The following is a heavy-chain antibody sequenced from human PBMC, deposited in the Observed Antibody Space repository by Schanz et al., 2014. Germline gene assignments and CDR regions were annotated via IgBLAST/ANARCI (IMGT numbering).Heavy chain of an antibody. V-gene: IGHV3-23*01. CDR2: ISDSGDTA. CDR1: GFTFTNYA. Sequence: QLLESGGGLVQPGGSLRLSCAASGFTFTNYAMSWVRQAPGKGLDWVSLISDSGDTAYYADSVKGRFTISRDNFKGALYLQMSSLRAEDTAVYYCAKSLESCPGGRCSRGYFDYWGQGTLVTVSS. CDR3: AKSLESCPGGRCSRGYFDY. D-gene: IGHD2-8*02. J-gene: IGHJ4*02.